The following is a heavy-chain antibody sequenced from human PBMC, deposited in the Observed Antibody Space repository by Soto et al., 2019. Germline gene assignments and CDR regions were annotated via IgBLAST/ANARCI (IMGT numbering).Heavy chain of an antibody. D-gene: IGHD1-1*01. CDR2: MNPNTGNS. Sequence: ASVKVSCKASGYTFTSYHIYWVRQATGQGLEWMGWMNPNTGNSGYAQKFQGRVTMTSDTSISTAHMELSSLRSEDTAVYYCARRAETNGWNGFGADKYYFDFWGRGTLVTVSS. CDR3: ARRAETNGWNGFGADKYYFDF. J-gene: IGHJ4*02. CDR1: GYTFTSYH. V-gene: IGHV1-8*01.